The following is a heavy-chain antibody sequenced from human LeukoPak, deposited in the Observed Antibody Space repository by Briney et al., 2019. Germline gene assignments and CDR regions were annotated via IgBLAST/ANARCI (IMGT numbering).Heavy chain of an antibody. CDR2: IFTSGST. Sequence: SETLSLTCAVYGGSFSGYYWSWIRQAAGKGLEWIGRIFTSGSTNYNPSLKSRVSISVNTSKNQFSLKLSSVTAADTAVYYCARRRLGEFFDYWGQGTLVTVSS. CDR3: ARRRLGEFFDY. CDR1: GGSFSGYY. V-gene: IGHV4-59*10. D-gene: IGHD3-16*01. J-gene: IGHJ4*02.